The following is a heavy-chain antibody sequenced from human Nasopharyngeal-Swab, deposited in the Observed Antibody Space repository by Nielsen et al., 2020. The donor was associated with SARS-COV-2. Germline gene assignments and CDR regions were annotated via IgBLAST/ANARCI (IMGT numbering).Heavy chain of an antibody. Sequence: GESLKISCAASGFTFSSYAMHWVRQAPGKGLEWVAVISYDGSNKYYADSVKGRFTISRDNAKNSLYLQMNSLRPEDTALYYCAKDIGDRVADFYGMDVWGQGTTVSVSS. D-gene: IGHD3-16*01. CDR2: ISYDGSNK. V-gene: IGHV3-30-3*01. J-gene: IGHJ6*02. CDR1: GFTFSSYA. CDR3: AKDIGDRVADFYGMDV.